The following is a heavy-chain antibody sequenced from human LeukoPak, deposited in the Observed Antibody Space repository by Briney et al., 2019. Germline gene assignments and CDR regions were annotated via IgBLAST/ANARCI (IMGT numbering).Heavy chain of an antibody. V-gene: IGHV4-59*01. CDR3: ARETIYAFDI. CDR1: GGSISSYY. J-gene: IGHJ3*02. Sequence: SETLSLTCTVSGGSISSYYWSWIRQPPGKGLEGIGYIYYSGSTNYNPSLKSRVTISVDTSKNQFSLKLSSVTAADTAVYYCARETIYAFDIWGQGTMVTVSS. CDR2: IYYSGST.